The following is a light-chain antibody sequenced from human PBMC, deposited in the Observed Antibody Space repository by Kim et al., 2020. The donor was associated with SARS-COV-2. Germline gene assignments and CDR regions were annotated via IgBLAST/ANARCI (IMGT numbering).Light chain of an antibody. CDR1: QSLQHSNGDSF. Sequence: IVMTQSPLSLPVTPGEPASISCRSAQSLQHSNGDSFLDWYVLKPGQSAQPLIFFASNRASGVPDRFSGSGSGTDFILKISRVEPEDVGVYYCMQVLRAPLSFGQGTKLEI. V-gene: IGKV2-28*01. CDR3: MQVLRAPLS. CDR2: FAS. J-gene: IGKJ2*01.